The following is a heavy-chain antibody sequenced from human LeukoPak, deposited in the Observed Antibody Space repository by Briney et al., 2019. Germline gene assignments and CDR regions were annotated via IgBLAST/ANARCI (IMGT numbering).Heavy chain of an antibody. J-gene: IGHJ3*02. Sequence: ASVKVSCKASGYTFTSYGISWVRQAPGQRLEWMGWISAYNGNTNYAQKLQGRVTMTTDTSTSTAYMELRSLRSDDTAVYYCARGLIAVAGTWVAFDIWGQGTMVTVSS. CDR3: ARGLIAVAGTWVAFDI. V-gene: IGHV1-18*04. CDR2: ISAYNGNT. CDR1: GYTFTSYG. D-gene: IGHD6-19*01.